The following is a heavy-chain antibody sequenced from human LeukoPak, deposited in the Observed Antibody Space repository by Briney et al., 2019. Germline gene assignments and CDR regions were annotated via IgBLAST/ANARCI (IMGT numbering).Heavy chain of an antibody. CDR2: ISAYNGNT. V-gene: IGHV1-18*01. Sequence: GASVKVSCKASGYTFTSYGISWVRQAPGQGLEWMGWISAYNGNTNYAQKLQGRVTMTTDTSTSTAYMELRSLRSDDTAVYYCARASFYMVTTVFDYWGQGTLVTVSS. J-gene: IGHJ4*02. CDR1: GYTFTSYG. CDR3: ARASFYMVTTVFDY. D-gene: IGHD4-17*01.